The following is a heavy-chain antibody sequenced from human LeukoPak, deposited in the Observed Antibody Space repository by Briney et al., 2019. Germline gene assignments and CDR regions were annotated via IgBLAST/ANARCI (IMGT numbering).Heavy chain of an antibody. CDR1: GGSISSYY. Sequence: PSETLSLTCTVSGGSISSYYWSWIRQPPGKGLEWIGYIYYSGSTYYNPSLKSRVTISVDTSKNQFSLKLSSVTAADTAVYYCARGTYYDFWSGPDAFDIWGQGTMVTVSS. CDR2: IYYSGST. CDR3: ARGTYYDFWSGPDAFDI. V-gene: IGHV4-59*01. D-gene: IGHD3-3*01. J-gene: IGHJ3*02.